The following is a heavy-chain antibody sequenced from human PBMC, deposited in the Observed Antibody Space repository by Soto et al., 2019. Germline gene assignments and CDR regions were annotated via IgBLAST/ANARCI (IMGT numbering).Heavy chain of an antibody. V-gene: IGHV4-59*01. CDR1: GCSISSYY. Sequence: SETLSLTCTVSGCSISSYYWSWIRQPPGKGLEWIGYIYYSGSTNYNPSLKSRVTISVDTSKNQFSLKLSSVTAADTAVYYCARGTHSSSWNYYYYGMDVWGQGTTVTVSS. J-gene: IGHJ6*02. CDR2: IYYSGST. CDR3: ARGTHSSSWNYYYYGMDV. D-gene: IGHD6-13*01.